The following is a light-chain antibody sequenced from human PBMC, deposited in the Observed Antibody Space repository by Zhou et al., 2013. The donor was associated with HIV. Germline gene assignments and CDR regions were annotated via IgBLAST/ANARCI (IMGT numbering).Light chain of an antibody. CDR3: QQYGSSPFT. CDR2: DAS. Sequence: EIVLTQSPATLSLSPGERATLSCRASQSVSSYFAWFQQKPGLAPRLLIYDASSRATGIPDRFSGSGSGTDFTLTISRLESEDFAVYYCQQYGSSPFTFGQGTTLEIK. J-gene: IGKJ2*01. V-gene: IGKV3D-20*01. CDR1: QSVSSY.